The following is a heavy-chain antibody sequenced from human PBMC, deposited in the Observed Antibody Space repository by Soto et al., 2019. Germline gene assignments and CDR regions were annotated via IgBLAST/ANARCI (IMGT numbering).Heavy chain of an antibody. J-gene: IGHJ4*02. V-gene: IGHV2-5*02. D-gene: IGHD4-17*01. CDR2: IYWDDDK. Sequence: QITLKESGPTLVKPTQTLTLTCTFSGFSLSTSGVGVGWIRQPPGKALEWLALIYWDDDKSYSPSLKSRLTITKDISKNQVVLTMTNMDPVDTATYYCAHSVPTTVTTSHFDYWGQGTLVTVSS. CDR1: GFSLSTSGVG. CDR3: AHSVPTTVTTSHFDY.